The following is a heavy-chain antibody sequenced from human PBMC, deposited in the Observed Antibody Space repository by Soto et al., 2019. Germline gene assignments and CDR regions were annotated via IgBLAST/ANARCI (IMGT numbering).Heavy chain of an antibody. CDR1: GDSVSSNSAA. D-gene: IGHD3-3*01. CDR2: TYYRSKWYN. CDR3: ARGFWSGYKRYYYYGMDV. Sequence: TLSLTCAISGDSVSSNSAAWNWIRQSPSRGLEWLGRTYYRSKWYNDYAVSVKSRITINPDTSKNQFSLQLNSVTPEDTAVYYCARGFWSGYKRYYYYGMDVWGQGTTVTVSS. V-gene: IGHV6-1*01. J-gene: IGHJ6*02.